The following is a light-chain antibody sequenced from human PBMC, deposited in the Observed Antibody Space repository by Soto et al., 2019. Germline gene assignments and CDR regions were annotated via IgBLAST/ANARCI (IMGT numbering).Light chain of an antibody. V-gene: IGLV2-14*01. CDR3: SSYTSSSTV. CDR2: EVS. CDR1: SSDVGGYNY. Sequence: QAVLTQPASVSGSPGQSITISCTGTSSDVGGYNYVSWYQQHPGKAPKLMIYEVSNRPSGVSNRFSGSKSGNTASLTISGLQAEDEADYYCSSYTSSSTVLGGGTKLTVL. J-gene: IGLJ2*01.